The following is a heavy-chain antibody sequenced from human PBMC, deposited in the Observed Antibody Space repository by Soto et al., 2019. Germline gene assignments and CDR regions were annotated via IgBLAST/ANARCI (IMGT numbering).Heavy chain of an antibody. D-gene: IGHD3-10*01. CDR3: AKEGPIRGTFGMDV. CDR2: ISYDGSNK. J-gene: IGHJ6*01. CDR1: GFTFSSYG. Sequence: QVQLVESGGGVVQPGRSLRLSCAASGFTFSSYGMHWVRQAPGKGLEWVAVISYDGSNKYYADSVKGRFTISRDNSKNTLYLQMNSLRAEDTAVYYCAKEGPIRGTFGMDVW. V-gene: IGHV3-30*18.